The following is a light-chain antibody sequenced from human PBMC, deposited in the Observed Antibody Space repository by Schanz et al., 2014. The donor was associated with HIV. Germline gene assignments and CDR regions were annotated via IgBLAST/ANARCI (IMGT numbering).Light chain of an antibody. V-gene: IGKV1-5*03. CDR1: QNVNAW. CDR2: MAS. J-gene: IGKJ1*01. Sequence: DIQMTQSPSTLSTSVGDRVTITCRASQNVNAWVAWYRQRPGKVPELLIYMASSLESGVPSRFSGSGSGTEFTLTISSLQPDDFATYYCQQYDTYSRTFGQGTKVEIK. CDR3: QQYDTYSRT.